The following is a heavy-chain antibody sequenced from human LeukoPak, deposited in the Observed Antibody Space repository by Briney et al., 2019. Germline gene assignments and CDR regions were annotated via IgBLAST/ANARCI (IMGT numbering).Heavy chain of an antibody. J-gene: IGHJ4*02. CDR2: ISYDGSNK. CDR1: GFTFSSYA. CDR3: ARDPRRQSRITNPDY. V-gene: IGHV3-30-3*01. Sequence: GASLRLSCAASGFTFSSYAMHWVRQAPGKGLEWVAVISYDGSNKYYADSVKGRFTISRDNSKNTLYLQMNSLRAEDTAVYYCARDPRRQSRITNPDYWGQGTLVTVSS. D-gene: IGHD3-10*01.